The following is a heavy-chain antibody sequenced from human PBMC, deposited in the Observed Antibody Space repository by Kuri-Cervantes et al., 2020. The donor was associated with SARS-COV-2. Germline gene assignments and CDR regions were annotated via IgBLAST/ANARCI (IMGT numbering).Heavy chain of an antibody. V-gene: IGHV1-2*04. CDR1: GYTFSDYY. D-gene: IGHD2-8*02. Sequence: ASVKVSCKASGYTFSDYYIHWVRQAPGQGLEWMGCINPYTGGTQYAQKFQGWVTLTRDTSLSTAFMELSRLTSDDTALYYCAGGEGVREFRVVFRWRGAGPLDLWDQGSPVTVSS. CDR3: AGGEGVREFRVVFRWRGAGPLDL. CDR2: INPYTGGT. J-gene: IGHJ5*02.